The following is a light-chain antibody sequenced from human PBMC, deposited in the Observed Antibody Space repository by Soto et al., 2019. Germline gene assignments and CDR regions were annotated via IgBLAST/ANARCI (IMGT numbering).Light chain of an antibody. V-gene: IGKV3-15*01. CDR3: QQYNNWPPWT. CDR1: QSVSSN. J-gene: IGKJ1*01. Sequence: EIVMTQSPATLSVSPGERATLSCRASQSVSSNLAGYQQKPGQAPRLLIYGASTMATGIPARFSGSGSGTEFTLTISSLQSEDFAVYYCQQYNNWPPWTFGQGTKVQIE. CDR2: GAS.